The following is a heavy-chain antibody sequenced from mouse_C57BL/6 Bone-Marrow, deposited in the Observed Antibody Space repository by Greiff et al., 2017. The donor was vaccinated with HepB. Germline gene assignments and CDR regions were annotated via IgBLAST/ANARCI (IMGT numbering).Heavy chain of an antibody. D-gene: IGHD1-1*01. CDR1: GFTFSSYA. V-gene: IGHV5-9-1*02. CDR2: ISSGGDYI. Sequence: EVMLVESGEGLVKPGGSLKLSCAASGFTFSSYAMSWVRQTPEKRLEWVAYISSGGDYIYYADTVKGRFTSPRDNARNTLYLQMSSLKSEDTAMYYCTRDYYGSPGWYFDVWGTGTTVTVSS. CDR3: TRDYYGSPGWYFDV. J-gene: IGHJ1*03.